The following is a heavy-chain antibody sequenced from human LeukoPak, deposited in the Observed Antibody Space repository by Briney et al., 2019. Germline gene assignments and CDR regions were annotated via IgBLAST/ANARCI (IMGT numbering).Heavy chain of an antibody. V-gene: IGHV3-30-3*01. CDR2: ISYDGSNK. CDR1: GFTFSSCA. D-gene: IGHD3-22*01. J-gene: IGHJ4*02. CDR3: ARDKGGSDYYDSSGPFDY. Sequence: GRSLRLSCAASGFTFSSCAMHWVRQAPGKGLEWVAVISYDGSNKYYADSVKGRFTISRDNSKNTLYLQMNSLRAEDTAVYYCARDKGGSDYYDSSGPFDYWGQGTLVTVSS.